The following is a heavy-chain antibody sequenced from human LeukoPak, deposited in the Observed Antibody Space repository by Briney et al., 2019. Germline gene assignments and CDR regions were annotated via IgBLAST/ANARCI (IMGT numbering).Heavy chain of an antibody. V-gene: IGHV3-30*04. J-gene: IGHJ4*02. D-gene: IGHD2-15*01. Sequence: GRSLRLSCAASGFTFSSYAMHWIRQAPGKGLEWVAVISYDGSNKYYADSVKGRFTISRDNSKNTLYLQMNSLRAEDTAVYYCARDPRGRWSFDYWGQGTLVTVSS. CDR1: GFTFSSYA. CDR3: ARDPRGRWSFDY. CDR2: ISYDGSNK.